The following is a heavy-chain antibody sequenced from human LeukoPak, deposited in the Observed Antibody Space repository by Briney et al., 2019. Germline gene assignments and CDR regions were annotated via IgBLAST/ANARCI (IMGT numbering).Heavy chain of an antibody. CDR3: ARGRRGYKLPTRKTQNQYYFDY. CDR1: GYTFTSYD. V-gene: IGHV1-8*01. J-gene: IGHJ4*02. CDR2: MNPNSGNT. Sequence: ASVKVPCKASGYTFTSYDINWVRQATGQGLEWMGWMNPNSGNTGYAQKFQGRVTMTRNTSISTAYMELSSLRSEDTAVYYCARGRRGYKLPTRKTQNQYYFDYWGQGTLVTVSS. D-gene: IGHD5-18*01.